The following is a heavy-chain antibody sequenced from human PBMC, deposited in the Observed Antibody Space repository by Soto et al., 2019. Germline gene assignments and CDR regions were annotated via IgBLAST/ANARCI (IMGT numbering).Heavy chain of an antibody. V-gene: IGHV3-30-3*01. CDR1: GFTFSSYA. Sequence: QVQLVESGGGVVQPGRSLRLSCAASGFTFSSYAMHWVRQAPGKGLEWVAVKSYDGSNKYYADSVKGRFTISRDNSKNTLYLQMNSLRAEDTAVYYCASGRGVGATNYWGQGTLVTVSS. J-gene: IGHJ4*02. CDR3: ASGRGVGATNY. D-gene: IGHD1-26*01. CDR2: KSYDGSNK.